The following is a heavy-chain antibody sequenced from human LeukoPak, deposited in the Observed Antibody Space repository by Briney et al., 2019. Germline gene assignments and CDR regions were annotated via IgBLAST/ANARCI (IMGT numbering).Heavy chain of an antibody. V-gene: IGHV4-59*08. CDR2: IDYGGST. Sequence: SETLSLTCTVSGGSISSYYWSWIRQPPGKGLEWIGFIDYGGSTNYNPSLKSRVTISVDTSKNQFSLKLGSLTAADTAVYYCARSRSWPQYYFDYWGRGTLVTVSS. CDR1: GGSISSYY. D-gene: IGHD6-13*01. J-gene: IGHJ4*02. CDR3: ARSRSWPQYYFDY.